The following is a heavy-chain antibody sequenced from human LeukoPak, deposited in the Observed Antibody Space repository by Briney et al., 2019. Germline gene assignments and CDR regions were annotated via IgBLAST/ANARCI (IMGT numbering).Heavy chain of an antibody. D-gene: IGHD3-22*01. J-gene: IGHJ3*02. Sequence: GASVKVSCKASGYTFTGYYMHWVRQAPGQGLEWMGWINPNSGGTNYAQKFQGRVTMTRDTSISTVYMELSRLRSDDTAVYYCAGTYYYDSSGSPGAFDIWGQGTMVTVSS. CDR3: AGTYYYDSSGSPGAFDI. CDR1: GYTFTGYY. V-gene: IGHV1-2*02. CDR2: INPNSGGT.